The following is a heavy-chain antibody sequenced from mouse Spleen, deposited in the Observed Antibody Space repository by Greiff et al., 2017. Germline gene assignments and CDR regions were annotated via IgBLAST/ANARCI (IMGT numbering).Heavy chain of an antibody. CDR3: ARKDGNYPFAY. J-gene: IGHJ3*01. V-gene: IGHV1-81*01. CDR2: IYPRSGNT. CDR1: GYTFTSYG. Sequence: QVQLQQSGAELARPGASVKLSCKASGYTFTSYGISWVKQRTGQGLEWIGEIYPRSGNTYYNEKFKGKATLTADKSSSTAYMELRSLTSEDSAVYFCARKDGNYPFAYWGQGTLVTVSA. D-gene: IGHD2-1*01.